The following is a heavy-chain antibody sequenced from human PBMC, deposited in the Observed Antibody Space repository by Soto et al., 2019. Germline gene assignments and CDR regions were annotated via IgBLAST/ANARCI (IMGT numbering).Heavy chain of an antibody. CDR1: GGTFSSYA. CDR3: ASMFPYQHRENWFDP. CDR2: IIPIFGTA. D-gene: IGHD3-10*02. Sequence: QVQLVQSGAEVKKPGSSVKVSCKASGGTFSSYAISWVRQAPGQGLEWMGGIIPIFGTANYAQKFQGRVTITADESTSTAYMELSILRSEDTAVYYCASMFPYQHRENWFDPWGQGTLVTVSS. V-gene: IGHV1-69*12. J-gene: IGHJ5*02.